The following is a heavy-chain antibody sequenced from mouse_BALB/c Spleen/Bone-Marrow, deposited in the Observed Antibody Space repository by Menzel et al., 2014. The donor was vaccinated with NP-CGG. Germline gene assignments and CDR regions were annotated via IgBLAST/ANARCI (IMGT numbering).Heavy chain of an antibody. CDR2: INPSSGYA. D-gene: IGHD2-14*01. Sequence: QVQLKQSGAELARPGASVKMSCKASGYTFTSYTMHWVKQRPGQGLEWTGYINPSSGYANYNQKFKDKATLTADKSSSTAYMQLSSLTSEDSAVYYCARSAYYRSLFAYWGQGTLVTVSA. J-gene: IGHJ3*01. CDR3: ARSAYYRSLFAY. CDR1: GYTFTSYT. V-gene: IGHV1-4*01.